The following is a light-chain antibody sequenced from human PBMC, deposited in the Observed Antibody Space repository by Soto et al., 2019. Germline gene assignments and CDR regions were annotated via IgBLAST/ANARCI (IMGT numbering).Light chain of an antibody. Sequence: QSALTQPASVSGSPGQSITISCTGTSSDVGGYNYVSWYQQHPGKAPKLMIYDVSNRPSGVSSRFSGSKSGNTASLTISGLQAEVEADYYCSSYASSSSLVVGGGTKVTVL. CDR1: SSDVGGYNY. CDR2: DVS. CDR3: SSYASSSSLV. V-gene: IGLV2-14*01. J-gene: IGLJ3*02.